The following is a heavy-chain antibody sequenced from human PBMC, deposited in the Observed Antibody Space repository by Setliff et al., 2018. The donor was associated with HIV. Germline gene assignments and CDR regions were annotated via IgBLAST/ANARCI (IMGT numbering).Heavy chain of an antibody. CDR3: ARDLRSSHGSPNYFDY. D-gene: IGHD2-15*01. CDR2: ISGSGGST. Sequence: HPGGSLRLSCAASGFTFNTYAMSWVRQAPGKGLEWVSVISGSGGSTFYADSVKGRFTISRDNAKNSLYLEMNSLRAEETAVYYCARDLRSSHGSPNYFDYWGRGALVTVSS. CDR1: GFTFNTYA. V-gene: IGHV3-23*01. J-gene: IGHJ4*02.